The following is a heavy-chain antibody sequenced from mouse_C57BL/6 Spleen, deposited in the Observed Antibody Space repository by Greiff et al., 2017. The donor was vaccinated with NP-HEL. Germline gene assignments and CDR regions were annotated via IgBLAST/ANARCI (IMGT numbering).Heavy chain of an antibody. D-gene: IGHD3-1*01. CDR3: ARGGYKDYYFDY. Sequence: QVQLKQPGAELVKPGASVKLSCKASGYTFTSYWMHWVKQRPGQGLEWIGMIHPNSGSTNYNEKFKSKATLTVDKSSSTAYMQLSSLTSEDSAVYYCARGGYKDYYFDYWGQGTTLTVSS. V-gene: IGHV1-64*01. J-gene: IGHJ2*01. CDR2: IHPNSGST. CDR1: GYTFTSYW.